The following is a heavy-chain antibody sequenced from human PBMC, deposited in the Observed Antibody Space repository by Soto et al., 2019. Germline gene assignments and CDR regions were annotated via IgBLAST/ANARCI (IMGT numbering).Heavy chain of an antibody. J-gene: IGHJ4*02. CDR3: ATDYGSNWRL. CDR2: INDANGNN. D-gene: IGHD3-10*01. CDR1: GFVSTNYN. V-gene: IGHV1-3*01. Sequence: QAHLVQSVAEVKMPGDSVQVSCKASGFVSTNYNFHWVRQDPGQSLEWMGRINDANGNNQYSQNFQCRVTFTSDASASTAFMELTNLRFEDKAMYYCATDYGSNWRLWGQGNLVSVSS.